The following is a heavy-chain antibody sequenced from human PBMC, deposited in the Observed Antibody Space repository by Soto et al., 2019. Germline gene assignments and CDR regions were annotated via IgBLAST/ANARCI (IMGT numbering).Heavy chain of an antibody. CDR3: ARQGFGQLHGLVDV. J-gene: IGHJ6*02. CDR2: IHHSGST. V-gene: IGHV4-59*08. CDR1: GGSITSDY. Sequence: QVQLQESGPGLVKPSETLSLTCSVSGGSITSDYCSWFRQPPGKGLEWIGYIHHSGSTSYNPSLNSRVTMSVDPSKNQFSLKVSSVTAADTALYYCARQGFGQLHGLVDVWGPGTTVTVSS. D-gene: IGHD3-10*01.